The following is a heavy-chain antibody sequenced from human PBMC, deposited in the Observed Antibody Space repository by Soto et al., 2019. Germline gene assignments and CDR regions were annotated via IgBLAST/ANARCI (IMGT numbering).Heavy chain of an antibody. D-gene: IGHD1-26*01. CDR1: GFTFSSYA. CDR2: ISGSGGST. CDR3: AAPNGRDEYYFDY. Sequence: GGSLRLSCAASGFTFSSYAMIWVRQAPGKGLEWVSAISGSGGSTYYADSVKGRFTISRDNSKNTLYLQMNSLRAEDTAVYYCAAPNGRDEYYFDYWGQGTLVTVSS. J-gene: IGHJ4*02. V-gene: IGHV3-23*01.